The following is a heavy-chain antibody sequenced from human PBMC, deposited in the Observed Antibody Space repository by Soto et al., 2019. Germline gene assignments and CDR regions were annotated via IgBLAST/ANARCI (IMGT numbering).Heavy chain of an antibody. D-gene: IGHD5-18*01. CDR1: GLTFGSRA. CDR2: ITDTGGDA. CDR3: ARDTGPNGYNYYYFGMDV. Sequence: TGGSLRLSCVASGLTFGSRAMSWVRQAPGEGLQWVSTITDTGGDAKYADSVKGRFVISRDNSKNTLYLQMNSLRAEDTAVYYCARDTGPNGYNYYYFGMDVWGQGTTVTVSS. V-gene: IGHV3-23*01. J-gene: IGHJ6*02.